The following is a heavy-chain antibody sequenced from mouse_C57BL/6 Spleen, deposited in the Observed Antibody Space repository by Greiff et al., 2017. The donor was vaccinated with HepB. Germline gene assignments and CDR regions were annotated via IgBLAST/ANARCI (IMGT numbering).Heavy chain of an antibody. V-gene: IGHV14-4*01. D-gene: IGHD1-1*01. CDR2: IDPENGDT. J-gene: IGHJ4*01. Sequence: VQLQQSGAELVRPGASVKLSCTASGFNIKDDYMHWVKQRPEQGLEWIGWIDPENGDTEYASKFQGKATITADTSSNTAYLQLSSLTSEDTAVYYCTSLYYDSRAYAMDYWGQGTSVTVSS. CDR3: TSLYYDSRAYAMDY. CDR1: GFNIKDDY.